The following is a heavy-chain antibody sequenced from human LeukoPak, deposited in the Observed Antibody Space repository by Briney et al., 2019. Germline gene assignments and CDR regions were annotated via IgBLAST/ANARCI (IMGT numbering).Heavy chain of an antibody. CDR3: ARRRYYDTSGYSYFDY. Sequence: GESLKISCKGSGYSFTSYWIGWVRQMPGKGLDWMGIIYPGDSDTRYNPSFQGQVTISADKSISTAYLQWSSLKASDTAMYYCARRRYYDTSGYSYFDYWGQGTLVTVSS. CDR1: GYSFTSYW. D-gene: IGHD3-22*01. CDR2: IYPGDSDT. V-gene: IGHV5-51*01. J-gene: IGHJ4*02.